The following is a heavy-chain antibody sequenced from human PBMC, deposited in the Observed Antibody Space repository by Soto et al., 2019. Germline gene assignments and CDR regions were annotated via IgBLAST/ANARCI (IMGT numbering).Heavy chain of an antibody. J-gene: IGHJ4*02. CDR2: IYPSAGHT. CDR1: GYIFTDYY. CDR3: AREFANSCYFDN. Sequence: QAHLVQSGAEVKKPGASVTVSCKASGYIFTDYYMHWVRQAPGQGLEYMGIIYPSAGHTSYAQKVQGRLTLTRDTSTSTVYMDLSSLRSEDTAVYYCAREFANSCYFDNWGQGTLVTVSS. V-gene: IGHV1-46*01. D-gene: IGHD3-10*01.